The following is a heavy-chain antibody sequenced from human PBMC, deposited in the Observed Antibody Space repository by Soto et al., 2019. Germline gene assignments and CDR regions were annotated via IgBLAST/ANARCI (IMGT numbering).Heavy chain of an antibody. J-gene: IGHJ3*02. V-gene: IGHV3-30-3*01. CDR3: ARDLMPSAISAFDI. Sequence: GGSLRLSCAASGFTFRSYATHWVRQAPGKGLECVAVISHDGSNKFYRDYVKGRFTISRDNSKNTLYLQINSLRYEDTAVYYCARDLMPSAISAFDIWGHGTMVTVSS. CDR2: ISHDGSNK. CDR1: GFTFRSYA. D-gene: IGHD2-21*02.